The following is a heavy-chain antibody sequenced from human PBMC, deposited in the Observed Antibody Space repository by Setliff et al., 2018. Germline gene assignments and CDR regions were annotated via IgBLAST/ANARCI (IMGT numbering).Heavy chain of an antibody. V-gene: IGHV1-69*13. CDR1: GGTFSSYA. Sequence: SVKVSCKASGGTFSSYAIDWVRQAPGQGLEWMGGIIPMFGTTNYAQRFRGRVTITADESTTTAHLELSSLRSEDTAVYYCARVRDCSGGICHRGFHHYMDVWGKGTTVTVSS. D-gene: IGHD2-15*01. J-gene: IGHJ6*03. CDR2: IIPMFGTT. CDR3: ARVRDCSGGICHRGFHHYMDV.